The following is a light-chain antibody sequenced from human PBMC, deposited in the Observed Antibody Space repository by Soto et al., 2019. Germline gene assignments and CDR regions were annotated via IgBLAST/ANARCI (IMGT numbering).Light chain of an antibody. CDR1: QSISSY. CDR3: QQSYGTPYT. Sequence: DIQMTQSPSSLSASVGDRVTITCRASQSISSYLNWYQQKPGKAPKLLIYAASSLQSGVPSRFSGSGSGTDFTLTISSLQPEDFATYYCQQSYGTPYTFGQGTQLEIK. CDR2: AAS. J-gene: IGKJ2*01. V-gene: IGKV1-39*01.